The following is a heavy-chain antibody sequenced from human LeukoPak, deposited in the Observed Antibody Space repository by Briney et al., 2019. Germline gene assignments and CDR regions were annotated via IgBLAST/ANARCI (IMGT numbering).Heavy chain of an antibody. CDR2: ISYDGSNK. V-gene: IGHV3-30-3*01. CDR1: GFTFSSYA. Sequence: GGSLRLSCAASGFTFSSYAMHWVRQAPGKGLEWVAVISYDGSNKYYADSVKGRFTISRDNSKNTLYVQMNSLRAEDTAVYYCARDMIPRDGYNLVYYYYGMDVWGQGTTVTVSS. J-gene: IGHJ6*02. CDR3: ARDMIPRDGYNLVYYYYGMDV. D-gene: IGHD5-24*01.